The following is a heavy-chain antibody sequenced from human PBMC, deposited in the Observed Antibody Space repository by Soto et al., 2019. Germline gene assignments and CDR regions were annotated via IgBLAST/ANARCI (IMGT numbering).Heavy chain of an antibody. D-gene: IGHD2-15*01. Sequence: SVKVSCKASGGTFSSYAISWVRQAPGQGLEWMGGIIPIFGTANYAQKFQGRVTITADESTSTAYMELSSLRSEDTAVYYCAGGYCSGGSCYDYYYGMDVWGQGTTVTV. CDR1: GGTFSSYA. CDR3: AGGYCSGGSCYDYYYGMDV. J-gene: IGHJ6*02. V-gene: IGHV1-69*13. CDR2: IIPIFGTA.